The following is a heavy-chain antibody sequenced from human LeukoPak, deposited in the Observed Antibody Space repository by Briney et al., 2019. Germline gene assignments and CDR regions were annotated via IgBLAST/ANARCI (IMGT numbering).Heavy chain of an antibody. CDR1: GFTFSSYA. CDR2: ISGSGGST. Sequence: GRSLRLSCAASGFTFSSYAMSWVRQAPGKGLEWVSAISGSGGSTYYADSVKGRFTISRDNSKNTLYLQMNSLRAEDTAVYYCAKGAYYYDSSGYYPGGWGQGTLVTVSS. D-gene: IGHD3-22*01. CDR3: AKGAYYYDSSGYYPGG. V-gene: IGHV3-23*01. J-gene: IGHJ4*02.